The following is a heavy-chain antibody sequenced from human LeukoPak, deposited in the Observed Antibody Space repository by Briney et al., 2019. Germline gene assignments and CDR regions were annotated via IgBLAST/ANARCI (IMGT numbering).Heavy chain of an antibody. Sequence: SETLSLTCTVSGGSISSYYWSWIRQPAGKGLEWIGRIYTSGSTNYNPSLKSRVTMSVDTSKNQFSLKLSSVTAADTAVYYCARERDYYDSSGYYSTRPFDYWGQGTLVTVSS. V-gene: IGHV4-4*07. CDR1: GGSISSYY. D-gene: IGHD3-22*01. J-gene: IGHJ4*02. CDR3: ARERDYYDSSGYYSTRPFDY. CDR2: IYTSGST.